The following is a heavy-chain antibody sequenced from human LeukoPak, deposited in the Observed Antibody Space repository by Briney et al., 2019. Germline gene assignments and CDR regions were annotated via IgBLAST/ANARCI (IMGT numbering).Heavy chain of an antibody. J-gene: IGHJ6*02. Sequence: ASVKVSCKASGYTFTTYGVSWVRQAPGQVLEWMGWISAYNGNTNYAQKFQGRVTMTTDTSTSTAYMELRSLRSDDTAVYYCAREEQVARGMDVWGQGTTVTVSS. V-gene: IGHV1-18*01. CDR1: GYTFTTYG. CDR3: AREEQVARGMDV. D-gene: IGHD6-6*01. CDR2: ISAYNGNT.